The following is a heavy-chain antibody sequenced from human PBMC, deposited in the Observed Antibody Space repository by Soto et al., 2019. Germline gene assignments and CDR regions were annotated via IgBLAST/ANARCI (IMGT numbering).Heavy chain of an antibody. Sequence: QVQLVESGGGVVQPGRSLRLSCAASGFTFSSYAMHWVRQAPGKGLEWVAVISYDGSNKYYADSVKGRFTISRDNSKNTLYLQMNSLRAEDTAAYYCAREAHYYDSSGYSVTAFDIWGQGTMVTVSS. CDR1: GFTFSSYA. J-gene: IGHJ3*02. CDR2: ISYDGSNK. CDR3: AREAHYYDSSGYSVTAFDI. V-gene: IGHV3-30-3*01. D-gene: IGHD3-22*01.